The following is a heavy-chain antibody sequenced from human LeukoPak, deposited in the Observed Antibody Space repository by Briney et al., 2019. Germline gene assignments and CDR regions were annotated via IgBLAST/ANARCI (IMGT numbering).Heavy chain of an antibody. J-gene: IGHJ6*04. CDR2: INPNSGGA. CDR3: ARDIDYDFWSGSLGSWDV. Sequence: ASVKVSCKASGYTFTGHYMHWVRQAPGQGLEWMGRINPNSGGANYAQKFQGRVTMTRDTSISTAYMELSGLRSDDTAVYYCARDIDYDFWSGSLGSWDVWGKGTTVTVSS. V-gene: IGHV1-2*06. D-gene: IGHD3-3*01. CDR1: GYTFTGHY.